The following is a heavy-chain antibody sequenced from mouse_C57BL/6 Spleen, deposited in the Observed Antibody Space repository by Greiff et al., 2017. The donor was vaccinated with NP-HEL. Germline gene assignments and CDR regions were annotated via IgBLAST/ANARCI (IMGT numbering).Heavy chain of an antibody. J-gene: IGHJ1*03. Sequence: ESGPGLVKPSQSLSLTCSVTGYSITSGYYWNWIRQFPGNKLEWMGYISYDGSNNYNPSLKNRISITRDTSKNQFFLKLNSVTTEDTATYYCAREIHRWFDVWGTGTTGTASS. V-gene: IGHV3-6*01. CDR2: ISYDGSN. CDR3: AREIHRWFDV. CDR1: GYSITSGYY. D-gene: IGHD1-1*02.